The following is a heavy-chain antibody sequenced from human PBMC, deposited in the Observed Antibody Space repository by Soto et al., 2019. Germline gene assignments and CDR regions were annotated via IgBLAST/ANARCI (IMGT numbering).Heavy chain of an antibody. CDR2: IYHSGPT. CDR1: GGSISDYY. Sequence: SETLSLTCTVSGGSISDYYWTWIRQPPAKGLEWIGYIYHSGPTHYSPSLKSRVTISLDTSKNQFSLKLTSVTAADAAVYYCARASMTAIAMDVWGQGTTVTVSS. V-gene: IGHV4-59*01. J-gene: IGHJ6*02. CDR3: ARASMTAIAMDV. D-gene: IGHD2-21*02.